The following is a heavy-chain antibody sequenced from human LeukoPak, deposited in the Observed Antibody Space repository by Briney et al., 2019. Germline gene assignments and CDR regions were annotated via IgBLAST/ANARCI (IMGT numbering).Heavy chain of an antibody. Sequence: ASVKVSCKASGYTFTGYYMHWVRQAPGQGLEWMGWINPNSGGTNYAQKFQGRVTITADESTSTAYMELSSLRSEDTAVYYCAREIMKYYYDSSGYYPLDYWGQGTLVTVSS. J-gene: IGHJ4*02. CDR2: INPNSGGT. CDR3: AREIMKYYYDSSGYYPLDY. CDR1: GYTFTGYY. D-gene: IGHD3-22*01. V-gene: IGHV1-2*02.